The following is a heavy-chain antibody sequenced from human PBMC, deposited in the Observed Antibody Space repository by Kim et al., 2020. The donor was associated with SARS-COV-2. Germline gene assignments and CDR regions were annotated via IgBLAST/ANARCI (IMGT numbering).Heavy chain of an antibody. V-gene: IGHV4-59*01. CDR1: GGSISSYY. J-gene: IGHJ6*03. D-gene: IGHD6-19*01. Sequence: SETLSLTCTVSGGSISSYYWSWIRQPPGKGLEWIGYIYYSGSTNYNPSLKSRVTISVDTSKNQFSLKLSSVTAADTAVYYCARDIAVASGHYYYYYMDV. CDR2: IYYSGST. CDR3: ARDIAVASGHYYYYYMDV.